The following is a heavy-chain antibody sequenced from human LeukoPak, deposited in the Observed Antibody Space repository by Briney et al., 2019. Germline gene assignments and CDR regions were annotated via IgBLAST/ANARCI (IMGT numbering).Heavy chain of an antibody. D-gene: IGHD4-23*01. Sequence: PSETLSLTCTVSGGSISTYYWSWIRQPPGKGLEWIGYIYYSGSTNYNPSLKSRVTISIDTSRNQFSLKLSSVTAADTAVYYCAGYGGDSGMDVWGQGTTVTVSS. CDR3: AGYGGDSGMDV. J-gene: IGHJ6*02. V-gene: IGHV4-59*01. CDR2: IYYSGST. CDR1: GGSISTYY.